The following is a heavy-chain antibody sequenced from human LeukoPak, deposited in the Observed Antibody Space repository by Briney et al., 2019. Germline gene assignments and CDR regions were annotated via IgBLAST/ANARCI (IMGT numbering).Heavy chain of an antibody. CDR2: IYYSGST. CDR3: ARSSRDFWSGYYIRWFDP. V-gene: IGHV4-59*12. CDR1: GGSISSYY. J-gene: IGHJ5*02. Sequence: SETLSLTCTVSGGSISSYYWSWIRQPPGKGLEWIGYIYYSGSTNYNPSLKSRVTISVDTSKNQFSLKLSSVTAADTAVYYCARSSRDFWSGYYIRWFDPWGQGTLVTVSS. D-gene: IGHD3-3*01.